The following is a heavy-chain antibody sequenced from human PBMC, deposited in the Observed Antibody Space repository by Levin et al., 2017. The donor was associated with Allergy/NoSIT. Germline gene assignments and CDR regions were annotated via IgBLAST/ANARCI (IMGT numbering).Heavy chain of an antibody. CDR2: IYYSGST. CDR1: GGSISSYY. Sequence: SETLSLTCTVSGGSISSYYWSWIRQPPGKGLEWIGYIYYSGSTNYNPSLKSRVTISVDTSKNQFSLKLSSVTAADTAVYYCARFPFDYSNYGWFDPWGQGTLVTVSS. V-gene: IGHV4-59*01. CDR3: ARFPFDYSNYGWFDP. D-gene: IGHD4-11*01. J-gene: IGHJ5*02.